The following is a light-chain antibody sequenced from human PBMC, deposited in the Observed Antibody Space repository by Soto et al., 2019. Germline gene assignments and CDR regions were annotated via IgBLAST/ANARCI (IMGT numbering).Light chain of an antibody. CDR3: KQYLDTPIT. CDR2: WAY. J-gene: IGKJ5*01. CDR1: QTLLSMSINKNY. V-gene: IGKV4-1*01. Sequence: IVMTQSPDSLAVSLGERATINCTSSQTLLSMSINKNYLAWYQQTPGQPPKMLIYWAYTRASAVHDRFSGSGSRTDFTLTITRLQAEDLATYYCKQYLDTPITFGQGTRLEIK.